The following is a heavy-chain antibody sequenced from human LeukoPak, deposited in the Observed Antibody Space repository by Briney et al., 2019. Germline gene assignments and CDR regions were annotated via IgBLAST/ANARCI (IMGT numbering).Heavy chain of an antibody. D-gene: IGHD6-19*01. J-gene: IGHJ3*02. V-gene: IGHV3-30*02. CDR2: IRYDGSNK. CDR3: ARGGSSGWYWWVTPLDAFDI. Sequence: GGSLRLSCAASGFTFSSYGMHWVRQAPGKGLEWVAFIRYDGSNKYYADSVKGRFTISRDNSKNTLYLQMNSLRAEDTAVYYCARGGSSGWYWWVTPLDAFDIWGQGTMVTVSS. CDR1: GFTFSSYG.